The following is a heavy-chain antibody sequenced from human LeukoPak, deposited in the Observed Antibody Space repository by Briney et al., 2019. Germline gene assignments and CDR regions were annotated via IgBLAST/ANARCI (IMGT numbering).Heavy chain of an antibody. D-gene: IGHD6-13*01. CDR2: INANTGNP. J-gene: IGHJ5*02. V-gene: IGHV7-4-1*02. Sequence: GASVKVSCKASGYTFTSYAMNWVRQAPGQGLEWMGWINANTGNPTYAQGFTGRFVFSLDTSVSTAYLQISSLKAEDTAVYYCARVPTFDIAAAGTFGWFDPWGQGTLVTVSS. CDR3: ARVPTFDIAAAGTFGWFDP. CDR1: GYTFTSYA.